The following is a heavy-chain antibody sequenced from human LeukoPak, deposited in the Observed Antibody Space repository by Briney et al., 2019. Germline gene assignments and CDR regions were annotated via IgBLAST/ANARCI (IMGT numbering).Heavy chain of an antibody. CDR1: GYTLTELS. CDR3: ATGRINSGSYYFDY. Sequence: GAPVRVSCKVSGYTLTELSMHWVRQAPGKGLEWMGGFDPEDGETIYAQKFQGRVTMTEDTSTDTAYMELSSLRSEDTAVYYCATGRINSGSYYFDYWGQGTLVTVSS. D-gene: IGHD1-26*01. CDR2: FDPEDGET. J-gene: IGHJ4*02. V-gene: IGHV1-24*01.